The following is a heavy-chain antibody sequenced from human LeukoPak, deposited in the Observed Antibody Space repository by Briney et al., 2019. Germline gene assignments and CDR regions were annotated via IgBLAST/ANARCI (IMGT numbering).Heavy chain of an antibody. CDR3: AKDPSGVPRWYFDY. J-gene: IGHJ4*02. CDR1: GFTFSSYG. V-gene: IGHV3-30*02. D-gene: IGHD2-15*01. CDR2: IRYDGSNK. Sequence: GGSLRLSCAASGFTFSSYGMHWVRQAPGKGLEWVAFIRYDGSNKYYADSVKGRFTISRDNSKNTLYLQMNSLRAEDTAVYYCAKDPSGVPRWYFDYWGQGTLVTVSS.